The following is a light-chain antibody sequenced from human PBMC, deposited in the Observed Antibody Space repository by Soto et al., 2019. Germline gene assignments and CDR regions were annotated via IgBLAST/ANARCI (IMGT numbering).Light chain of an antibody. J-gene: IGLJ2*01. CDR2: EVS. Sequence: QSALTQPASVSGSPGQSITISCTGTSSDVGSYNYVSWYQQHPGKAPKLMIYEVSNRPSGVSNRFSGSKSGNTASLTISGRQAEDEADYYCSSYTSSRTLIFGGGTKVTVL. CDR3: SSYTSSRTLI. CDR1: SSDVGSYNY. V-gene: IGLV2-14*01.